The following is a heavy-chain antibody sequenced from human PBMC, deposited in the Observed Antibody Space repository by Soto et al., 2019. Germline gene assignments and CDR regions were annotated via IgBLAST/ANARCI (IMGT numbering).Heavy chain of an antibody. CDR2: LNAYNGNT. J-gene: IGHJ4*02. Sequence: QVQLVQSGAEVKKPGASVKVSCKASGYTFTSYGISWVRQAPGQGLEWMVWLNAYNGNTNYAQKRQVRVSMTTVTSTSTPYMELRSLRSDVTAVFYCARDPVAGTYFGYWSQGTLVSVSS. CDR1: GYTFTSYG. D-gene: IGHD6-19*01. V-gene: IGHV1-18*01. CDR3: ARDPVAGTYFGY.